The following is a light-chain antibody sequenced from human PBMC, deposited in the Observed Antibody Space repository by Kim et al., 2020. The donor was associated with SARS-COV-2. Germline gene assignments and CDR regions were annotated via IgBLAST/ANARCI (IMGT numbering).Light chain of an antibody. Sequence: RVTISCSGSTSNIGINSVNWYQQVPGTAPKLLIHSNSQRPSGVPDRFSAPKSGTSASLAISGLQSEDEADYYCAAWDDRLNGPGVFGGGTQLTVL. CDR1: TSNIGINS. CDR2: SNS. V-gene: IGLV1-44*01. CDR3: AAWDDRLNGPGV. J-gene: IGLJ2*01.